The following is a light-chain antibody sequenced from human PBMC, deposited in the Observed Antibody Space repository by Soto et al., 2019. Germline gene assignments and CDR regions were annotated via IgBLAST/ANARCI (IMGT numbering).Light chain of an antibody. Sequence: AIQLTQSPSSLSASVGDRVTITCRASQDITDDLGWYQQKPRKAPKLLIYAASNLQSGVPSRFSGSGSGTDFTLTISSLQPEDFATYYCQQSYSTPRTFGQGTKVDI. CDR2: AAS. CDR3: QQSYSTPRT. CDR1: QDITDD. J-gene: IGKJ1*01. V-gene: IGKV1-6*01.